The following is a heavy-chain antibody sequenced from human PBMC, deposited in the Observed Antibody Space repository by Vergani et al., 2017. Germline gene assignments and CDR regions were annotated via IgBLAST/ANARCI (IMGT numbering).Heavy chain of an antibody. J-gene: IGHJ4*02. D-gene: IGHD6-19*01. CDR2: ISSSGSTI. CDR1: GFTFSDYY. CDR3: ARDSLALYSSGWYGVDY. Sequence: QVQLVESGGGVVQPGRSLRLSCAASGFTFSDYYMSWIRQAPGKGLEWVSYISSSGSTIYYADSVKGRFTISRDNAKNSLYLQMNSLRAEDTAVYYCARDSLALYSSGWYGVDYWGQGTLVTVSS. V-gene: IGHV3-11*01.